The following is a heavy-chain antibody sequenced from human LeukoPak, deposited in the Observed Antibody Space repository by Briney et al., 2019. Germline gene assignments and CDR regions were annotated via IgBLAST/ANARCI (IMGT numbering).Heavy chain of an antibody. CDR3: ARGPYGLGIQEGTFDY. Sequence: SETLSLTCSVSGGSIRGYYWNWIRQPPGKGLEWIGFISNTGTTNYNPSLKSRVTMSLDTSKNQFSLRLRSVTAADTAVYYCARGPYGLGIQEGTFDYWGQGTLVTVSS. CDR1: GGSIRGYY. V-gene: IGHV4-59*12. CDR2: ISNTGTT. D-gene: IGHD3-10*01. J-gene: IGHJ4*02.